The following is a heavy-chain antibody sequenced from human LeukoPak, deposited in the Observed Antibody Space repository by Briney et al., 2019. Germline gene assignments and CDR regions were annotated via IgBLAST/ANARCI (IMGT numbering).Heavy chain of an antibody. CDR1: GGSISSGNYY. CDR3: ARGRDSRGYQFMGFDS. J-gene: IGHJ4*02. CDR2: IWTDGAP. D-gene: IGHD3-22*01. Sequence: SETLSLTCTVSGGSISSGNYYWDWIRQPAGKGLEWIGRIWTDGAPTYRPSLRSRVTISVDTSKNQFSLRLSSVTAADTAVYYCARGRDSRGYQFMGFDSWGQGTLVTVSS. V-gene: IGHV4-61*02.